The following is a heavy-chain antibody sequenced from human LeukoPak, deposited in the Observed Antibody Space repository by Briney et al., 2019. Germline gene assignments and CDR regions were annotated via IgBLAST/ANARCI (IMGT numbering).Heavy chain of an antibody. Sequence: GRSLRLSCVASGFTFSSYGMHWVRQAPGKGLEWVAAISYDGSNKYYADSVKGRFTISRDNSKNTLYLQMNSLRAEDTAVYYCAKGSSSLLPYNWFDPWGQGTLVTVSS. CDR2: ISYDGSNK. CDR3: AKGSSSLLPYNWFDP. D-gene: IGHD6-6*01. V-gene: IGHV3-30*18. CDR1: GFTFSSYG. J-gene: IGHJ5*02.